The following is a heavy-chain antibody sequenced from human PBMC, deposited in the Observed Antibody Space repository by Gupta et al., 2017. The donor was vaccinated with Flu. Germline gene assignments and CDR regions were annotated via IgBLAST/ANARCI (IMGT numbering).Heavy chain of an antibody. J-gene: IGHJ5*02. CDR2: INPSGGST. D-gene: IGHD6-13*01. CDR3: ACSSWQAWFDP. CDR1: GYTFTSYY. Sequence: QVQLVQSGAEVKKPGASVKVSCKASGYTFTSYYMHWVRQAPGQGLEWMGIINPSGGSTSYAQKFQGRVTMTRDTSTSTVYMELSSLRSEDTAVYYCACSSWQAWFDPWGQGTLVTVSS. V-gene: IGHV1-46*03.